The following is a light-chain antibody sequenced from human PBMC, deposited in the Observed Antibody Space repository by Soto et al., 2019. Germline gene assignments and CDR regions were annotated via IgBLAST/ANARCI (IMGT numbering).Light chain of an antibody. Sequence: EIVLTQSPGTLSLSPGERATLSCRASQSVSSPSFAWYQLRPGQAPRLVIYDTSDRAGGIPARFSGSGAGTDFILTIDRLEPEDFAVYFCQQYDGSTWTFGQGTKVDIK. CDR3: QQYDGSTWT. V-gene: IGKV3-20*01. J-gene: IGKJ1*01. CDR1: QSVSSPS. CDR2: DTS.